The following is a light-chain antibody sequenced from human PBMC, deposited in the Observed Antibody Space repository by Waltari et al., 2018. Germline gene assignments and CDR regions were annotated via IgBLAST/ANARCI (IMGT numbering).Light chain of an antibody. CDR1: QSISSY. CDR3: QQSYSTPL. J-gene: IGKJ3*01. V-gene: IGKV1-39*01. Sequence: DIQMTQSPSSLSASVGDRVTITCRASQSISSYLNWYQQKPGKAPKLLIYAASSLQSGVPSRFSGSGSGTDFTLTISSLQPEDFATYYCQQSYSTPLFGPGNKVDI. CDR2: AAS.